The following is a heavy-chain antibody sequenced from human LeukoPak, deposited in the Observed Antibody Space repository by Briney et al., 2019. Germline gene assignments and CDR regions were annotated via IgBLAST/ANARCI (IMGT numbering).Heavy chain of an antibody. J-gene: IGHJ4*02. CDR2: MYYSGRT. D-gene: IGHD3-10*02. CDR1: GDSISSGTYY. Sequence: SETLSLTCTVSGDSISSGTYYWGWIRQPPGKGLEWIGSMYYSGRTYYNPSLKSRVTISGDTSKNQFSLKLSSVTAADTAVYYCARDGPRLLRSPFDYWGQGTLVTVSS. V-gene: IGHV4-39*07. CDR3: ARDGPRLLRSPFDY.